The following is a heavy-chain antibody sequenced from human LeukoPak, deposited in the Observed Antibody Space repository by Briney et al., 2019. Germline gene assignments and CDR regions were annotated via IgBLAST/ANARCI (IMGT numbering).Heavy chain of an antibody. D-gene: IGHD2-15*01. CDR3: ARESIVVVVAARWFDP. J-gene: IGHJ5*02. CDR2: IIPIFGTA. Sequence: ASVKVSCKASGGTFRSYAISWVRQAPGQGLEWMGGIIPIFGTANYAQKFQGRVTITADESTSTAYMELSSLRSEDTAVYYCARESIVVVVAARWFDPWGQGTLVTVSS. CDR1: GGTFRSYA. V-gene: IGHV1-69*13.